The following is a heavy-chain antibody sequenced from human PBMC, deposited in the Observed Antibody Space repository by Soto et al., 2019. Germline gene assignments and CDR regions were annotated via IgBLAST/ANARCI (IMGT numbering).Heavy chain of an antibody. Sequence: SETLSLTCAVSGYSISSGYYWGWIRQPPGKGLEWIGSIYHSGSTYYNPSLKSRVTISVDTSKNQFSLKLSSVTAADTAVYYCARAVTIFWRVAFDIWGQGTMVTVSS. CDR2: IYHSGST. CDR1: GYSISSGYY. J-gene: IGHJ3*02. D-gene: IGHD3-9*01. V-gene: IGHV4-38-2*01. CDR3: ARAVTIFWRVAFDI.